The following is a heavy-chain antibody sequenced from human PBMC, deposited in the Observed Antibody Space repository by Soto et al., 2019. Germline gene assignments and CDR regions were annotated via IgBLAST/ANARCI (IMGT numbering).Heavy chain of an antibody. J-gene: IGHJ2*01. Sequence: QGQLVQSGAEVKKPGSSVKVSCKASGGSFRTYAINWVRQAPGQGLEWMGGIIPMLAAPTYAQKFQGRLTSTADESTTTVYMELSSLPSEDTAVYYCARVGPPSPSVIWFFDLWGRGTLVTVSS. CDR3: ARVGPPSPSVIWFFDL. V-gene: IGHV1-69*01. D-gene: IGHD2-21*01. CDR1: GGSFRTYA. CDR2: IIPMLAAP.